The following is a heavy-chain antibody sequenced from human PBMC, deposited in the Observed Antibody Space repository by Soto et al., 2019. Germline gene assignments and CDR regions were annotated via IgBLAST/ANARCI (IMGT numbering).Heavy chain of an antibody. D-gene: IGHD3-3*01. CDR3: ARDGSYDFWCGSHYMDV. J-gene: IGHJ6*03. V-gene: IGHV1-46*03. Sequence: ASVKVSCKASGYTFTSYYMHWVRQAPGQGLEWMGIINPSGGSTSYAQKFQGRVTMTRDTSTSTVYMELSSLRSEDTAVYYCARDGSYDFWCGSHYMDVWGKGTTVTVS. CDR1: GYTFTSYY. CDR2: INPSGGST.